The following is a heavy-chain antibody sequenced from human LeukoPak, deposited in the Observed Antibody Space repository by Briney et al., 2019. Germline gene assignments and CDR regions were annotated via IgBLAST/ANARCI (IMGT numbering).Heavy chain of an antibody. CDR2: IYYSGST. V-gene: IGHV4-30-4*01. CDR1: GGSISSGDYY. J-gene: IGHJ3*02. CDR3: ARDIGTVTTAFDI. Sequence: PSETLSLTCTVSGGSISSGDYYWSWIRQPPGKGLEWIGYIYYSGSTYYNPSLKSRVTISVDTSKNQFSLKLSSVTAADTAVYYCARDIGTVTTAFDIWGQGTMVTVSS. D-gene: IGHD4-17*01.